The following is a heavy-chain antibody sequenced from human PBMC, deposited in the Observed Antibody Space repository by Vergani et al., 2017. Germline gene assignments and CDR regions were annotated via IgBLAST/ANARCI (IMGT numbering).Heavy chain of an antibody. CDR1: GDTFTDYF. D-gene: IGHD3-9*01. V-gene: IGHV1-46*03. J-gene: IGHJ4*02. CDR2: INPSGGHT. CDR3: ARGDYGILTGYRY. Sequence: QVQLVQSGAEVKKPGASVKVSCKASGDTFTDYFMHWVRQAPGQGLEWMGIINPSGGHTNYAQKFQGRVTMTRDTSTSTVYMELSSLRSEDTAIYYCARGDYGILTGYRYWGQGTLVTVSA.